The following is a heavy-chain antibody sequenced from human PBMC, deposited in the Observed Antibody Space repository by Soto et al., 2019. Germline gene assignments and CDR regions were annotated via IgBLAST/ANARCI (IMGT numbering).Heavy chain of an antibody. Sequence: PSQTLSLTCAISGGSVSSNSVAWNWIRQSPSRGLEWLGRTYYRSKWYNDYAVSVKSRITINPDTSKNQFSLQLNSVTPEDTAVYYCARDQTYSSSWSNCFDPWGQGTLVTVSS. CDR2: TYYRSKWYN. CDR1: GGSVSSNSVA. D-gene: IGHD6-13*01. CDR3: ARDQTYSSSWSNCFDP. V-gene: IGHV6-1*01. J-gene: IGHJ5*02.